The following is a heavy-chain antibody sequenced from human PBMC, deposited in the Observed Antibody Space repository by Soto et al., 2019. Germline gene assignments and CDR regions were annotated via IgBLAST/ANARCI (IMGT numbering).Heavy chain of an antibody. CDR1: GYTFTSYG. Sequence: ASVKVSCKASGYTFTSYGISWVRQAPGQGLEWMGWISAYNGNTNYAQKLQGRVTMTTDTSTSTAYMELRSLRSDDTAVYYCARDIVLVPAATYYYYGMDVWGQGTTVTVSS. J-gene: IGHJ6*02. CDR3: ARDIVLVPAATYYYYGMDV. D-gene: IGHD2-2*01. V-gene: IGHV1-18*01. CDR2: ISAYNGNT.